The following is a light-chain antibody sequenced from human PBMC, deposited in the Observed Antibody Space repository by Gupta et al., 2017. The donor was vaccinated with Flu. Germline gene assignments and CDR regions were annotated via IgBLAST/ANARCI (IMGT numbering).Light chain of an antibody. J-gene: IGKJ3*01. CDR3: QQYGSSPFT. Sequence: EIVLTQSPGNLSLSPGETATLSCRASQSVSSNSLAWYQQKPGQAPRLLSFGASSRATGIPDRFSGSGSGTDFTLTISRLEPEDFAVYCCQQYGSSPFTFGPGTKVEIK. V-gene: IGKV3-20*01. CDR1: QSVSSNS. CDR2: GAS.